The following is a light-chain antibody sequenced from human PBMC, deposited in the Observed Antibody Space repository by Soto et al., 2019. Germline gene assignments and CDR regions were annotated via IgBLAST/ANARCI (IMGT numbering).Light chain of an antibody. V-gene: IGKV3-11*01. CDR3: QQRSNWPST. CDR2: DAS. J-gene: IGKJ4*01. CDR1: QSVSSY. Sequence: EIVLTQSPATLSLSPGERAALSCRASQSVSSYLAWYHQKPGQAPRLLIYDASKRAPGIPARFTGSGSGTDFTLTISSLEPGDFAVYFCQQRSNWPSTFGGGTKVDI.